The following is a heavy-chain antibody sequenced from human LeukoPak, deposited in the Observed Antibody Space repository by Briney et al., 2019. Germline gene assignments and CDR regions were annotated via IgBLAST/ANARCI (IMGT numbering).Heavy chain of an antibody. Sequence: GGSLRLSCAASGFTFSSYWMSWVRQAPGKGLEWVSAISGSGGSTYYADSVKGRFTISRDNSKNTLYLQMNSLRAEDTAVYYCAKDSGYSSGWTRYYYYGMDVWGQGTTVTVSS. CDR1: GFTFSSYW. D-gene: IGHD6-19*01. CDR3: AKDSGYSSGWTRYYYYGMDV. V-gene: IGHV3-23*01. CDR2: ISGSGGST. J-gene: IGHJ6*02.